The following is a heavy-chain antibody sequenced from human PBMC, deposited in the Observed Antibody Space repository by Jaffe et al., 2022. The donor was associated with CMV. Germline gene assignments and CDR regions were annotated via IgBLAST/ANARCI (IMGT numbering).Heavy chain of an antibody. CDR1: GFTLSDHY. CDR3: VRGPNLVRGVVMTSDFDY. CDR2: SRNKADLYST. J-gene: IGHJ4*02. Sequence: EVQLVESGGGVVQPGGSLRLSCAASGFTLSDHYMDWVRQAPGKGLEWVGRSRNKADLYSTEYAPSVKGRFTVSRDSSGTSLFLQMNSLKSEDTAVYYCVRGPNLVRGVVMTSDFDYWGQGTLVTVSS. D-gene: IGHD3-10*01. V-gene: IGHV3-72*01.